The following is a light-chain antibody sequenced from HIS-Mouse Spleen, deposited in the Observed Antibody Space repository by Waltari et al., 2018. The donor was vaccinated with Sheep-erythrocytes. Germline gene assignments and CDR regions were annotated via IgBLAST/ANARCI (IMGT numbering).Light chain of an antibody. CDR2: GGS. Sequence: QSALTQPASVSGSPGQSITISCTGTSSDVGSYNLVSWYQQHPGKAPKLMIYGGSKRPSGGCIRFSGSKSGNTASLTISGLQAEDEADYYCCSYAGSSTPWVFGGGTKLTVL. CDR1: SSDVGSYNL. J-gene: IGLJ3*02. CDR3: CSYAGSSTPWV. V-gene: IGLV2-23*01.